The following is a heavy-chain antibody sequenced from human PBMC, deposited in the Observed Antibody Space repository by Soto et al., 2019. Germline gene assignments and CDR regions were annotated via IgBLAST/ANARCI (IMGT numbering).Heavy chain of an antibody. CDR1: GYTFTSYD. V-gene: IGHV1-8*01. J-gene: IGHJ6*02. D-gene: IGHD3-22*01. Sequence: QVQLVQSGAEVKKPGASVKVSCKASGYTFTSYDINWVRQATGQGLEWMGWMNPNSGNTGYAQKFQGRVTMTRNTSISTAYMELRSLRSEDTAVYYCARQVGYYYDSSGYYYYYYYGMDVWGQGTTVTVSS. CDR2: MNPNSGNT. CDR3: ARQVGYYYDSSGYYYYYYYGMDV.